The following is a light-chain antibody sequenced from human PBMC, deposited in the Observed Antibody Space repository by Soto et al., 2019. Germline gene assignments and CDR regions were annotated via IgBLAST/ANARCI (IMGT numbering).Light chain of an antibody. Sequence: EIVLTQSPGTLSLSPGERATLSCRASQTVSSSNLAWYQQKPGQAPKVLIYGASSRATGIPDRFSGSGSGAGCSVTISRLEPEDFEVYYCQQYGSSPRTFGQGTKVEIK. V-gene: IGKV3-20*01. CDR3: QQYGSSPRT. CDR2: GAS. CDR1: QTVSSSN. J-gene: IGKJ1*01.